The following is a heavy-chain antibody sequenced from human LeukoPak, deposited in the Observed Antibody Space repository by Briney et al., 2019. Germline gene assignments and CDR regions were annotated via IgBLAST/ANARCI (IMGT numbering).Heavy chain of an antibody. CDR2: INPNSGGT. Sequence: ASVKVSCKASGYTFTGYYMHWVRQAPGQGLGWMGWINPNSGGTNYAQKFQGRVTMTRDTSISTAYMELSRLRSDDTAVYYCARDVVVVPAAPDYWGQGTLVTVSS. CDR1: GYTFTGYY. CDR3: ARDVVVVPAAPDY. V-gene: IGHV1-2*02. J-gene: IGHJ4*02. D-gene: IGHD2-2*01.